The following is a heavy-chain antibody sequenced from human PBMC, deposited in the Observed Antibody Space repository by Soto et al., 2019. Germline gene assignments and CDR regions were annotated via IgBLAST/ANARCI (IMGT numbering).Heavy chain of an antibody. Sequence: QVQLQESGPGLVKPSETLSLTCTVSGDSIRSSSHYWAWNRQPPGKGLEWLGGFYYSGSPYYNPSLKSRVTMSVDTSKNQFSLNLNSVTAADTAVYYCYINGFWGQGTLVTVSS. J-gene: IGHJ1*01. CDR2: FYYSGSP. D-gene: IGHD2-8*01. CDR3: YINGF. V-gene: IGHV4-39*01. CDR1: GDSIRSSSHY.